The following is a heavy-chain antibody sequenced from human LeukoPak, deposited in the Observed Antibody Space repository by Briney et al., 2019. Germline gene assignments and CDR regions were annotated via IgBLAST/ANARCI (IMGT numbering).Heavy chain of an antibody. Sequence: PGRSLRLSCAASGFTFSSYAMHWVRQAPGKGLEWVAVISYDGSNKYYADSVKGRFTISRDNSKNTLYLQMNSLRAEDTAVHYCARDRVSGFLDYWGQGTLVTVSS. D-gene: IGHD5-12*01. CDR1: GFTFSSYA. V-gene: IGHV3-30-3*01. CDR3: ARDRVSGFLDY. CDR2: ISYDGSNK. J-gene: IGHJ4*02.